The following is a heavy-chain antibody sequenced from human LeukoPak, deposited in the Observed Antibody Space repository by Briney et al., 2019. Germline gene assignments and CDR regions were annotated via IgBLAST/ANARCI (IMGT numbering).Heavy chain of an antibody. CDR3: AKQLGYCSDGSCYFPY. CDR1: RFTFSSSA. CDR2: ISNNGGYT. D-gene: IGHD2-15*01. Sequence: GGSLRLSCAASRFTFSSSAMSWVRQAPGKGLEWVSAISNNGGYTYYADSVQGRFTISRDNSKSTLCLQMNSLRAEDTAVYYCAKQLGYCSDGSCYFPYWGQGTLVTVSS. V-gene: IGHV3-23*01. J-gene: IGHJ4*02.